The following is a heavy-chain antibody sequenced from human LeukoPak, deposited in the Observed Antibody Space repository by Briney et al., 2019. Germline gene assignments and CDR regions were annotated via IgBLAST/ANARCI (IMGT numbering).Heavy chain of an antibody. CDR1: GYTFSGYY. Sequence: ASVKVSCKASGYTFSGYYIHWVRQAPGQGLEWMGWINPNSGGTNYAQKFQGRVTMTRDTSISTAYMELSRLRSGDTAVYYCASGNNYDRAGPYYFDYWGQGTLVTVSS. CDR2: INPNSGGT. D-gene: IGHD3-22*01. V-gene: IGHV1-2*02. J-gene: IGHJ4*02. CDR3: ASGNNYDRAGPYYFDY.